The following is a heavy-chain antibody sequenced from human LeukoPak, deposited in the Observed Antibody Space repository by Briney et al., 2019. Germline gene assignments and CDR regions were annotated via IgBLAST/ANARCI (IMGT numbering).Heavy chain of an antibody. CDR2: IKSKNNGGTT. D-gene: IGHD6-13*01. Sequence: GGSLRLSCAVSGLTFSNTWLSWVRQAPGKGLEWLGRIKSKNNGGTTDYAAPVRGRFTISRDNSKNTLYLQMNSLRAEDTAVYYCAKALRNIGAAAGTNYWGQGTLVTVSS. CDR3: AKALRNIGAAAGTNY. CDR1: GLTFSNTW. V-gene: IGHV3-15*01. J-gene: IGHJ4*02.